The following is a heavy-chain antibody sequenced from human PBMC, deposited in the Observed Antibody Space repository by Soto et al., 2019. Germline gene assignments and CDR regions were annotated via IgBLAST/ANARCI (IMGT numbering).Heavy chain of an antibody. D-gene: IGHD5-18*01. CDR3: ATSGYSYGYGY. Sequence: GASLKVSCNSSGYTFTSYGIICVRQAPGQGLEWMGWISAYNGNTNYAQKLQGRVTMTTDTSTSTAYMELRSLRSDDTAVYYCATSGYSYGYGYWGQGTLVTVSS. V-gene: IGHV1-18*01. J-gene: IGHJ4*02. CDR2: ISAYNGNT. CDR1: GYTFTSYG.